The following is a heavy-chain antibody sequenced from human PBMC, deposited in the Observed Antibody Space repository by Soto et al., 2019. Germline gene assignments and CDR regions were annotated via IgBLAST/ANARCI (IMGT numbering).Heavy chain of an antibody. Sequence: SVKVSCKASGGTLSSYAISWVRQAPGQGLEWMGGIIPIFGTANYAQKFQGRVTITADESTSTAYMELSSLRSEDTAVYYCAHSSSPAYYFDYWGQGTLVTVSS. V-gene: IGHV1-69*13. CDR1: GGTLSSYA. D-gene: IGHD6-6*01. J-gene: IGHJ4*02. CDR3: AHSSSPAYYFDY. CDR2: IIPIFGTA.